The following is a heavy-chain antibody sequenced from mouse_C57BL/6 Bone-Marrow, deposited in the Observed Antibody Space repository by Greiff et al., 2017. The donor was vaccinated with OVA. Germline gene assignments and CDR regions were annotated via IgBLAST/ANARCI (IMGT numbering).Heavy chain of an antibody. V-gene: IGHV1-64*01. CDR3: ARGDYPHYYAMDY. Sequence: QVQLKQPGAELVKPGASVKLSCKASGYTFTSYWMHWVKQRPGQGLEWIGMIHPNSGSTNYNEKFKSKATLTVDKSSSTAYMQLSSLTSEDSAVYYCARGDYPHYYAMDYWGQGTSVTVSS. CDR1: GYTFTSYW. CDR2: IHPNSGST. J-gene: IGHJ4*01. D-gene: IGHD2-4*01.